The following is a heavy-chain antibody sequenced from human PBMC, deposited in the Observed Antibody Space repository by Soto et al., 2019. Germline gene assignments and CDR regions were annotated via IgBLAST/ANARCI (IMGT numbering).Heavy chain of an antibody. V-gene: IGHV3-66*01. CDR1: GFTVSSNY. Sequence: EVQLVESGGGLVQPGGSLRLSCAASGFTVSSNYMSWVRQAPGKGLEWVSVIYSGGSTYYADSVKGRFTISRDNSKNTLYLQMNSLGAEDTAVYYCARVQLGGSGSSADYWGQGTLVTVSS. D-gene: IGHD3-10*01. CDR2: IYSGGST. CDR3: ARVQLGGSGSSADY. J-gene: IGHJ4*02.